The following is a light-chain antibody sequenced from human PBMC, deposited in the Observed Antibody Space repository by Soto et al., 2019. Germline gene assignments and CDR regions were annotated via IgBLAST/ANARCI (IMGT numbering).Light chain of an antibody. CDR3: QQYNSWT. CDR2: RAS. V-gene: IGKV1-5*03. CDR1: QSISSW. Sequence: DIQMTQSPSTLSASVGDRVTITCRASQSISSWLAWYQQKAGKAPKLLIYRASSLESGVPSRFNGSGSGTEFTLTITSLQPDDFATYYCQQYNSWTFGQGNKVEIK. J-gene: IGKJ1*01.